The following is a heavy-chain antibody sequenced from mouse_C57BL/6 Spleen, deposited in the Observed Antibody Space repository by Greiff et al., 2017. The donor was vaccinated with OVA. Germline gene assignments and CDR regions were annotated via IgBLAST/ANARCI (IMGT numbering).Heavy chain of an antibody. J-gene: IGHJ2*01. Sequence: EVQLQQSGPELVKPGASVKIPCKASGYTFTDYNMDWVKQSHGRSLEWIGYINPNSGGTIYNQKFKDKDTLTVDKSSSTAYMELRSLTSEDTAVYYCTRGDFDYWGQGTTLTVSS. CDR2: INPNSGGT. CDR1: GYTFTDYN. V-gene: IGHV1-18*01. CDR3: TRGDFDY.